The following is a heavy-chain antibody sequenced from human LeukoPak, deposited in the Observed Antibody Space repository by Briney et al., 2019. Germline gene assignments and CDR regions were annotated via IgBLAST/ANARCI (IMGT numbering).Heavy chain of an antibody. Sequence: PGGSLRLSCAASGFTFSTYWMSWVRQAPGKGLEWVANIKQDESEKYYVDSVKGRFTISRDNAKNSLYLQMNSLRVEDTALYYCAKDKFFLAAADRGTYDYWGQGILVTVSS. D-gene: IGHD6-13*01. CDR2: IKQDESEK. CDR3: AKDKFFLAAADRGTYDY. J-gene: IGHJ4*02. CDR1: GFTFSTYW. V-gene: IGHV3-7*03.